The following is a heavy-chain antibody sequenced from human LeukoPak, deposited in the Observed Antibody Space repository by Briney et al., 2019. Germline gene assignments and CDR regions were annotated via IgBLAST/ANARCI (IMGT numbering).Heavy chain of an antibody. CDR2: ISGSGGST. V-gene: IGHV3-23*01. D-gene: IGHD3-22*01. CDR1: GFTFSSYA. Sequence: GGSLRLSCAASGFTFSSYAMSWVRQAPGKGLEWVSAISGSGGSTYYADSVKGRFTISRDNSKNTLYLQMNSLRAEDTAVYYCARGSYYYDSSGYYYYFDYWGQGTLVTVSS. J-gene: IGHJ4*02. CDR3: ARGSYYYDSSGYYYYFDY.